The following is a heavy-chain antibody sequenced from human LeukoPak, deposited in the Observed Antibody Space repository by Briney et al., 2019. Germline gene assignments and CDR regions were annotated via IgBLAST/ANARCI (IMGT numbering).Heavy chain of an antibody. J-gene: IGHJ4*02. CDR3: ARDLWHYGSGGFEY. CDR2: IYHSGST. Sequence: SETLSLTCTVSGYSISSGYYWGWIRQPPGKGLEWIGSIYHSGSTYYNPSLKSRVTISVDTSKNQFSLKLSSVTAADTAVYYCARDLWHYGSGGFEYWGQGTLVTVSS. V-gene: IGHV4-38-2*02. D-gene: IGHD3-10*01. CDR1: GYSISSGYY.